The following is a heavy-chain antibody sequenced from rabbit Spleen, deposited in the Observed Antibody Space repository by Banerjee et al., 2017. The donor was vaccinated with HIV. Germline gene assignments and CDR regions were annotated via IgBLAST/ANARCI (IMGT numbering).Heavy chain of an antibody. V-gene: IGHV1S45*01. CDR3: ARDLVGVIGWNFYL. D-gene: IGHD2-1*01. J-gene: IGHJ4*01. Sequence: EQLVESGGGLVKPEGSLKLSCTASGFSFSNKAVMCWVRQAPGKGLEWIACINAVTGKAVYASWASGRFSISRTSSTTVTLRMTSLTAADRATYFCARDLVGVIGWNFYLWGPGPLVTVS. CDR2: INAVTGKA. CDR1: GFSFSNKAV.